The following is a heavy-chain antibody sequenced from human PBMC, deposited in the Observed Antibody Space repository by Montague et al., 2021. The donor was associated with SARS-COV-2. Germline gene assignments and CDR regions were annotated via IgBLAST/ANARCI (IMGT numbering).Heavy chain of an antibody. V-gene: IGHV4-34*01. D-gene: IGHD3-3*01. CDR1: GGSFSAYY. CDR2: ITHHTGA. Sequence: SETLSLTCSVYGGSFSAYYWSWVRQPPGKGLEWIGEITHHTGASYNPSPKSRVSISVDTSRCQFLPRLTSLTAADTGVYYCARGQVTVFGVLNMLPAGGPLDVWGQGTKVTVSS. CDR3: ARGQVTVFGVLNMLPAGGPLDV. J-gene: IGHJ3*01.